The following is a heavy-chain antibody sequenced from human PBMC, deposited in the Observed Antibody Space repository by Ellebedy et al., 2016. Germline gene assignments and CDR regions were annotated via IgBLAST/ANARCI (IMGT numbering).Heavy chain of an antibody. J-gene: IGHJ6*02. CDR3: ARVERSGDEAPIYYYYGMDV. Sequence: GGSLRLSCAASGFTFSSYSMNWVRQAPGKGLEWVSSISSSSSYIYYADSVKGRFTISRDNAKNSLYLQMNSLRAEDTAVYYCARVERSGDEAPIYYYYGMDVWGQGTTVTVSS. D-gene: IGHD4-17*01. CDR1: GFTFSSYS. V-gene: IGHV3-21*01. CDR2: ISSSSSYI.